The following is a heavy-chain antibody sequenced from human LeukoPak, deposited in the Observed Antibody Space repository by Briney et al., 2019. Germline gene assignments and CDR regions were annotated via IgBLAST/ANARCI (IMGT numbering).Heavy chain of an antibody. CDR1: GCIFTSYW. J-gene: IGHJ4*02. CDR3: ARHGVTSWDGGIDY. D-gene: IGHD1-26*01. Sequence: GGSLKISCQGSGCIFTSYWIGWVRPVPGKGLEWMGIINPCDSDTRYSASFQGQVTISADKSIRTAYLQWSSLKASDTAMYYCARHGVTSWDGGIDYWGQGTLVTVSS. CDR2: INPCDSDT. V-gene: IGHV5-51*01.